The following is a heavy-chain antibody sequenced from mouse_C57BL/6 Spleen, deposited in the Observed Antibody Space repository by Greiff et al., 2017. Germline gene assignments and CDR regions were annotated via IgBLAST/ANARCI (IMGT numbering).Heavy chain of an antibody. V-gene: IGHV14-1*01. Sequence: EVKLQESGAELVRPGASVKLSCTASGFNIKDYYMHWVKQRPEQGLEWIGRIDPEDGDTEYAPKFQGKATMTADTSSNTAYLQLSSLTSEDTAVYYCTTSILYDYYAMDYWGQGTSVTVSS. D-gene: IGHD2-3*01. CDR3: TTSILYDYYAMDY. J-gene: IGHJ4*01. CDR1: GFNIKDYY. CDR2: IDPEDGDT.